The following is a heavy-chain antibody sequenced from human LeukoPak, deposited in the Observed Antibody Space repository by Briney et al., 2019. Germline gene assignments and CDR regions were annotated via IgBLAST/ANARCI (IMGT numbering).Heavy chain of an antibody. V-gene: IGHV1-2*02. CDR3: AREIRFNSYYGMDA. J-gene: IGHJ6*02. Sequence: ASLRLSCKPSGYTFSDYYIHWVRQAPGQGLEWMGWINPKSGGTNFAQKFQDRVTMTRDTSITTGYTELSGLTSDDTAVYYCAREIRFNSYYGMDAWGQGTTVTVSS. CDR1: GYTFSDYY. D-gene: IGHD3-10*01. CDR2: INPKSGGT.